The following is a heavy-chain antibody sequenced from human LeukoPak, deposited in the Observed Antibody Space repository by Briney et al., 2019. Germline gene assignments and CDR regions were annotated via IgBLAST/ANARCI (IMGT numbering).Heavy chain of an antibody. D-gene: IGHD5-12*01. CDR1: SASISSYY. CDR2: FSYSGNT. J-gene: IGHJ4*02. V-gene: IGHV4-59*01. Sequence: SGTLSLTCTVSSASISSYYWSWIRQPPGRGLEWIGYFSYSGNTNYNPSLKGRVTVSVDTSKNQFSLKLTSVTAADTAVYHCARGPLDSGYTYFDYWGQGTLVTVSS. CDR3: ARGPLDSGYTYFDY.